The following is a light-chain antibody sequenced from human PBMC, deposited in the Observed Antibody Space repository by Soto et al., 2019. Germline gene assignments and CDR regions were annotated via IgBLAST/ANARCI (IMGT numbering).Light chain of an antibody. CDR2: DAS. CDR1: QGGTTY. Sequence: EFVLTPSPATLPLSPADPATLSCTATQGGTTYLAWYQQKPGQAPRLLIYDASNRAPGIPARFSGSGPGTDFTLTISSLEPEDFAVYYCQQRTNWQITFGQGTRLEIK. CDR3: QQRTNWQIT. V-gene: IGKV3D-11*01. J-gene: IGKJ5*01.